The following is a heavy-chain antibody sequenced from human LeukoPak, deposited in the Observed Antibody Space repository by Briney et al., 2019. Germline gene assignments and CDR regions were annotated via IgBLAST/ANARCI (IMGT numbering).Heavy chain of an antibody. V-gene: IGHV3-21*01. D-gene: IGHD3-3*01. CDR3: ARTIFGVVIIPYFDY. CDR1: GFTFSSYS. CDR2: ISSSSSYI. Sequence: GGSLRLSCAASGFTFSSYSMNWVRQAPGKGLEWVSCISSSSSYIYYADPVKGRFTISRDNAKNSLYLQMNSLRAEDTAVYYCARTIFGVVIIPYFDYWGQGTLVTVSS. J-gene: IGHJ4*02.